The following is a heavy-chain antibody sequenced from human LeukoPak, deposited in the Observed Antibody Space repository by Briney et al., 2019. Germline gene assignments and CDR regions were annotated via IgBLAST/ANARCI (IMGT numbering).Heavy chain of an antibody. CDR1: GFTFSSYG. Sequence: GGSLRLSCAASGFTFSSYGMHWVRQAPGKGLEWVAFIRYDGSNKYYADSVKGRFTISRDNSKNTLYLQMSSLRAEDTAVYYCAKCPWGGSGPFDYWGQGTLVTVSS. J-gene: IGHJ4*02. D-gene: IGHD3-10*01. V-gene: IGHV3-30*02. CDR3: AKCPWGGSGPFDY. CDR2: IRYDGSNK.